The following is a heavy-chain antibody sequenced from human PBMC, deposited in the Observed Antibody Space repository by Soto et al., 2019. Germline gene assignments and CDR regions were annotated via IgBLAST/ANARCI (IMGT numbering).Heavy chain of an antibody. CDR1: GFTLSSYA. Sequence: GGSLRLSCAASGFTLSSYAMSWVRQAPGKGLEWVSAISGSGGSTYYADSVKGRFTISRDNSKNTLYLQMNSLRAEDTAVYYCAKDQVPTYWDDILTEEYWGQGTLVTVSS. V-gene: IGHV3-23*01. J-gene: IGHJ4*02. CDR3: AKDQVPTYWDDILTEEY. CDR2: ISGSGGST. D-gene: IGHD3-9*01.